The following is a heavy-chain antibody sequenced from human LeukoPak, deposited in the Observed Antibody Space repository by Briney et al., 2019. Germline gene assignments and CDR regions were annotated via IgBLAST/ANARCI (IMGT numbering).Heavy chain of an antibody. V-gene: IGHV4-59*01. CDR3: ARDQWDYDSSAYSHAFDI. Sequence: PSETLSLTCAVYGGSFSGYYWSWIRQPPGKGLEWIGYIYYSGSTNYNPSLKSRVTISVDTSKNQFSLKLSSVTAADTAVYYCARDQWDYDSSAYSHAFDIWGQGTMVTVSS. CDR2: IYYSGST. CDR1: GGSFSGYY. D-gene: IGHD3-22*01. J-gene: IGHJ3*02.